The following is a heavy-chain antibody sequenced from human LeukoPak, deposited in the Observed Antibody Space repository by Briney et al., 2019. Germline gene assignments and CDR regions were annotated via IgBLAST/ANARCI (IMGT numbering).Heavy chain of an antibody. CDR3: AKDLGWELPAEAY. CDR1: GFTVSSNY. V-gene: IGHV3-53*01. Sequence: GGSLRLSCAASGFTVSSNYMSWVRQPPGKGLEWVSVIYSGGTTFYADSVKGRFTISRDNSKNTLYLQMNSLRAEDTAMYFCAKDLGWELPAEAYWGQGILVTVSS. CDR2: IYSGGTT. J-gene: IGHJ4*02. D-gene: IGHD1-26*01.